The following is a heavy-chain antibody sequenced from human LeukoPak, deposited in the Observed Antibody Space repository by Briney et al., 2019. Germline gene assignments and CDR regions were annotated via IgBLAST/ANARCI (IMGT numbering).Heavy chain of an antibody. D-gene: IGHD5-18*01. CDR3: ARDRGFSYGFDY. J-gene: IGHJ4*02. Sequence: SETLSLTCSVSGGSISSSNYYWGWIRQPPGKGLEWIGSIYYSGSTYYNPSLKSRVTISLDTSKNQFSLEVSSVTAADTAIYYCARDRGFSYGFDYWGQGTLVTVSS. CDR2: IYYSGST. V-gene: IGHV4-39*07. CDR1: GGSISSSNYY.